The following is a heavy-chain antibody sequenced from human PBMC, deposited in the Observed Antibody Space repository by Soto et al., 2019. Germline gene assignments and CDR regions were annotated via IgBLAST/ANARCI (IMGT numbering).Heavy chain of an antibody. CDR3: ARHAVLLFLEWTPSYYMDV. Sequence: SETLSLTCTVSGGSISSSSYYWGWIRQPPGKGLEWIGSIYYSGSTYYNPSLKSRVTISVDTSKNQFSLKLSSVTAADTAVYYCARHAVLLFLEWTPSYYMDVWGKGTTVTVSS. CDR1: GGSISSSSYY. CDR2: IYYSGST. V-gene: IGHV4-39*01. J-gene: IGHJ6*03. D-gene: IGHD3-3*01.